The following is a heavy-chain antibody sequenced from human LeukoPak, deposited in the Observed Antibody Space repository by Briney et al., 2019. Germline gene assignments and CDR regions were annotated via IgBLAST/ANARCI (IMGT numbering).Heavy chain of an antibody. CDR1: GFTFTSSA. V-gene: IGHV1-58*02. CDR3: AAVPHEYSYGHGWGDY. Sequence: SVKVSCKASGFTFTSSAMQWVRQARGQRLEWIGWIVVGSGNTNYAQKFQERVTITRDMSTSTAYMELSSLRSEDTAVYYCAAVPHEYSYGHGWGDYWGQGTLVTVSS. J-gene: IGHJ4*02. CDR2: IVVGSGNT. D-gene: IGHD5-18*01.